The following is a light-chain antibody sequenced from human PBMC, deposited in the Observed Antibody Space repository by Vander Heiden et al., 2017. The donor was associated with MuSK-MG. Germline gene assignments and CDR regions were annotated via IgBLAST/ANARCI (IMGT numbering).Light chain of an antibody. Sequence: DSPGKTVTISCTRSSGSIASNYVQWYQQRPGSSPTTVIYYDNQRPSGVPDRFSGSTDSSSTSAFPTISGLKTDDEAYYYRQYYDSSNHGVFGGGTKLTVL. CDR1: SGSIASNY. J-gene: IGLJ2*01. V-gene: IGLV6-57*01. CDR3: QYYDSSNHGV. CDR2: YDN.